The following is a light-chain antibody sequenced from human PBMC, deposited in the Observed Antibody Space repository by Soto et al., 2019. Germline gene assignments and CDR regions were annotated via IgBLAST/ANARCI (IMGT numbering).Light chain of an antibody. V-gene: IGLV2-14*01. CDR1: NSDIGRYNY. CDR3: SSYTRNKTLVV. J-gene: IGLJ2*01. CDR2: DVT. Sequence: QSALTQPPSVSGSPGQSITISCTGTNSDIGRYNYVSWHQQHPGKAPKLMIYDVTNRPSGVSNRFSGSKSGNTASLTISGLQAEDEADYYCSSYTRNKTLVVFGGGTKVTVL.